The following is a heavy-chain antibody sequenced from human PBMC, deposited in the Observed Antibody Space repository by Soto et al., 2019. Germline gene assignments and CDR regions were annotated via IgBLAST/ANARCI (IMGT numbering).Heavy chain of an antibody. J-gene: IGHJ4*02. CDR2: TYYRSKWYS. CDR3: ARIVGGSSDY. D-gene: IGHD2-15*01. Sequence: SQTLSLTCAISGDSVSSNSAAWNWIRAPPSGGLEWLGRTYYRSKWYSDYAVSVKGRITINPDTSKNQFSLQLNSVTPEDAAMYYCARIVGGSSDYWGQGTRVTVSS. CDR1: GDSVSSNSAA. V-gene: IGHV6-1*01.